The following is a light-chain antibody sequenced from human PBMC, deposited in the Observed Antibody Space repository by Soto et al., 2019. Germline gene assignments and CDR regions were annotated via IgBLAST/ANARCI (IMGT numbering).Light chain of an antibody. Sequence: IHMTHSPSTLSASVLYRVTITFLASQSITNWLAWYQQKPGKAPKLLIYDASSLESGVSLRFSGSGSGTEFTLTISSLQPDDFATYYCLQDINYPWTFGQGTKVDIK. J-gene: IGKJ1*01. V-gene: IGKV1-5*01. CDR3: LQDINYPWT. CDR2: DAS. CDR1: QSITNW.